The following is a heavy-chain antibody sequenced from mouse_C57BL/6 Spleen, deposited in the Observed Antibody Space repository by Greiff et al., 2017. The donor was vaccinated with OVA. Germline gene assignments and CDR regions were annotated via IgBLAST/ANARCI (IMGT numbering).Heavy chain of an antibody. CDR3: ARKAFDY. CDR1: GYSFTGYY. J-gene: IGHJ2*01. CDR2: INPSTGGT. Sequence: EVKVVESGPELVKPGASVKISCKASGYSFTGYYMNWVKQSPEKSLEWIGEINPSTGGTTYNQKFKAKATLTVGKSSSTAYMQLKSLTSEDSAVYYCARKAFDYWGQGTTLTVSS. V-gene: IGHV1-42*01.